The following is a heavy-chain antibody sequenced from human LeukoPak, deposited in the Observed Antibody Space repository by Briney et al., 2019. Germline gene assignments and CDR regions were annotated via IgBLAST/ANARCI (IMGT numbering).Heavy chain of an antibody. CDR1: GYTFTDYY. J-gene: IGHJ4*02. V-gene: IGHV1-69-2*01. CDR2: VDPEDGET. CDR3: ATVPDSGSYSEGAY. D-gene: IGHD1-26*01. Sequence: ASVKVSCKXSGYTFTDYYMHWVQQSPGKGLEWMGLVDPEDGETIYAEKFQGRVTITADTSTDTAYMELSSLRSEDTAVYYCATVPDSGSYSEGAYWGQGTLVTVSS.